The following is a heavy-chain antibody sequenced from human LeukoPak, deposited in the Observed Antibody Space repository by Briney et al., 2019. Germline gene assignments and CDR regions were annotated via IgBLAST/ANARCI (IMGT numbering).Heavy chain of an antibody. Sequence: ASVKVSCKASGYTFTGYYMHWVRQAPGQGLEWMGWISAYNGNTNYAQKLQGRVTMTTDTSTSTAYIELRSLRSDDTAVYYCARDRGKAVAGKGDYWGQGTLVTVSS. V-gene: IGHV1-18*04. CDR3: ARDRGKAVAGKGDY. CDR1: GYTFTGYY. D-gene: IGHD6-19*01. CDR2: ISAYNGNT. J-gene: IGHJ4*02.